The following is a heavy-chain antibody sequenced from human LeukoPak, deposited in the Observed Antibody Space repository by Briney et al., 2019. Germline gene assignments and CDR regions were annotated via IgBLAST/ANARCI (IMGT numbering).Heavy chain of an antibody. Sequence: SETLSLTCSVSGGSISTSYWSWIRHPAGKGLEWIGHIYTTGSTNYNPSLKSRVTLSVDTSKDQLSLKLSSVTAADTAVYYCARDAMVRGLKGYYYYGMDVWGQGTTVTVSS. J-gene: IGHJ6*02. CDR2: IYTTGST. CDR1: GGSISTSY. CDR3: ARDAMVRGLKGYYYYGMDV. V-gene: IGHV4-4*07. D-gene: IGHD3-10*01.